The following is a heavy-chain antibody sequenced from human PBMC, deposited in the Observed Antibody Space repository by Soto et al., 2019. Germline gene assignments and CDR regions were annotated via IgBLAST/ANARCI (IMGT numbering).Heavy chain of an antibody. Sequence: SETLSLTCAVYGGSFSGYYWSWIRQPPGKGLEWIGEINHSGSTNYNPSLKSRVTISVDTSKNQFSLKLSSVTAADTAVYYCARGLYSSGWYFDYWGQGTLVTVSS. D-gene: IGHD6-19*01. V-gene: IGHV4-34*01. J-gene: IGHJ4*02. CDR3: ARGLYSSGWYFDY. CDR1: GGSFSGYY. CDR2: INHSGST.